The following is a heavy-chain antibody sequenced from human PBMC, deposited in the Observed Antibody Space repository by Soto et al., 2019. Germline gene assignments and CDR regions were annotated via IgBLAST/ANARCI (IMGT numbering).Heavy chain of an antibody. CDR2: ISSSSSYT. D-gene: IGHD2-2*03. J-gene: IGHJ4*02. CDR1: GFTFSDYY. V-gene: IGHV3-11*03. CDR3: ARPGYCSSTSCYVPIDY. Sequence: PGGSLRLSCAASGFTFSDYYMSWLRQAPGKGLECISYISSSSSYTNYADSVKGRFTISRDNAKKSVYLQMNSLRAEDTAVYHCARPGYCSSTSCYVPIDYWGQGTLVTVSS.